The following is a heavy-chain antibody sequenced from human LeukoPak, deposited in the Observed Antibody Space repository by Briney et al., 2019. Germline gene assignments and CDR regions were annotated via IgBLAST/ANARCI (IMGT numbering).Heavy chain of an antibody. J-gene: IGHJ6*03. Sequence: GGSLRLSCAASGFTFSDYYMHWIRQAPGKGLEWVSYITSRGNSIYYADSVKGRFTISRDNAKNSLYLQMNSLRADDTAVYYCARDRDRSSCYYYMDFWGKGTTVTVSS. CDR2: ITSRGNSI. D-gene: IGHD6-6*01. CDR1: GFTFSDYY. CDR3: ARDRDRSSCYYYMDF. V-gene: IGHV3-11*01.